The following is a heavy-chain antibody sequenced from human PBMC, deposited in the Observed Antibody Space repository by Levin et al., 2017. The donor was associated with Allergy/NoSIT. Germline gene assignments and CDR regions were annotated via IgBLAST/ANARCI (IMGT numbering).Heavy chain of an antibody. J-gene: IGHJ4*02. D-gene: IGHD3-22*01. CDR3: AKSMGYYYDSSGYGLLDY. CDR1: GFTFSSYA. Sequence: PGESLKISCAASGFTFSSYAMSWVRQAPGKGLEWVSAISGSGGSTYYADSVKGRFTISRDNSKNTLYLQMNSLRAEDTAVYYCAKSMGYYYDSSGYGLLDYWGQGTLVTVSS. V-gene: IGHV3-23*01. CDR2: ISGSGGST.